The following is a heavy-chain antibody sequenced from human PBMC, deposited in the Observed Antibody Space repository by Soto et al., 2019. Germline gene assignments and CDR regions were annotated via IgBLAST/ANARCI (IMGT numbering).Heavy chain of an antibody. V-gene: IGHV3-23*01. CDR3: AKDWSGYYRPYAY. D-gene: IGHD3-3*01. J-gene: IGHJ4*02. Sequence: PGGSLRLSCAASGFTFSSYAMSWVRQAPGKGLEWVSAISGSGVSTYYADSVEGRFTISRDNSKNTLYLQMNSLRAEETAIYYCAKDWSGYYRPYAYRGQGTLVTVSS. CDR2: ISGSGVST. CDR1: GFTFSSYA.